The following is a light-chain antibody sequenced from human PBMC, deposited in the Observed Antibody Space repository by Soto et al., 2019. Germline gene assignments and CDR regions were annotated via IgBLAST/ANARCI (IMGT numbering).Light chain of an antibody. Sequence: QSVLTQAPSASGTPGQRVTISCSGSTSNIGSNTVNWDQQLPGTAPKVLIYNNNQRPSGVPDRFSGSNSGTSASLAISGLRSEDEASYYCAAWDNSLNGVVFGGGTKRTVL. CDR1: TSNIGSNT. CDR2: NNN. CDR3: AAWDNSLNGVV. V-gene: IGLV1-44*01. J-gene: IGLJ2*01.